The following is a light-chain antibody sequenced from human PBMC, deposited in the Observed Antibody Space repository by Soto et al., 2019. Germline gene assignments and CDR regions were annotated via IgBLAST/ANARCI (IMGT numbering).Light chain of an antibody. Sequence: DIQMTQSPSSVSASIGDTVIITCRASQDINVYLNWYQHKPGKVPKLLIYSASTLHSGVPSRFTGSGSETDFTLTIRGLQPEDFATYYCQHGYVAPYSFGQGTKVDI. CDR2: SAS. CDR1: QDINVY. J-gene: IGKJ2*03. CDR3: QHGYVAPYS. V-gene: IGKV1-39*01.